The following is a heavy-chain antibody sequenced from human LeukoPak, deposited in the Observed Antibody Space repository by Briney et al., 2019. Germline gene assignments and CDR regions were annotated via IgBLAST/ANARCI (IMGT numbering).Heavy chain of an antibody. J-gene: IGHJ4*02. CDR1: GYTFTSYG. D-gene: IGHD1-1*01. V-gene: IGHV1-18*01. Sequence: ASVKVSCKASGYTFTSYGIGWVRQAPGQGLEWMGWIYSYNGKTNYAQNFQGRVTLTTDTSTTTAYMELKSLRSDDTAVYYCARVNNFNPFDYWGQGILVTVSS. CDR2: IYSYNGKT. CDR3: ARVNNFNPFDY.